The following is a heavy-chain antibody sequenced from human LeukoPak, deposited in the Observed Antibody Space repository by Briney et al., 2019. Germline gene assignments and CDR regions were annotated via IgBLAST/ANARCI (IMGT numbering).Heavy chain of an antibody. V-gene: IGHV1-2*02. J-gene: IGHJ4*02. CDR1: GYTFTAYY. CDR2: INPNTGDT. Sequence: GASVKVSCKTSGYTFTAYYLNWVRQAPGQGLEWMGWINPNTGDTNYAQKFQGRVTMTRDTSISTAYMELSRLRSDDTAVYYCARDRAPLISSSGYFYFDSWGQGTLVTVSS. D-gene: IGHD3-22*01. CDR3: ARDRAPLISSSGYFYFDS.